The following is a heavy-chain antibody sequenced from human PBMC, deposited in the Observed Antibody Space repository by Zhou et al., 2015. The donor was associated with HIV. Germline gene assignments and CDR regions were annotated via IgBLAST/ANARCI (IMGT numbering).Heavy chain of an antibody. V-gene: IGHV1-18*01. CDR2: ISCDNDT. J-gene: IGHJ6*03. CDR1: GYTFTSYG. CDR3: ARNVVVGANYFYYYLDV. Sequence: QVQLVQSGAEVKKPGASVKVSCKATGYTFTSYGISWVRQAPGQGLEWMGWISCDNDTKYAQKFQGRVTMTTDTSTTTAYMEVRSLRADDTAVYYCARNVVVGANYFYYYLDVWGKGTTVTVSS. D-gene: IGHD2-15*01.